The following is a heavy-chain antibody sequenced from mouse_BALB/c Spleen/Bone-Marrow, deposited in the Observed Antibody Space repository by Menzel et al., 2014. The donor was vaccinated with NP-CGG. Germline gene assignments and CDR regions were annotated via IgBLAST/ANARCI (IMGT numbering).Heavy chain of an antibody. CDR2: INPYNNGT. V-gene: IGHV1-14*01. Sequence: VQLQQSGPELAKPGASVKMSCKASGYTFTSYVMHWVKQKPGQCLEWIGYINPYNNGTKYNEKFEGKATRTSDKSSSTAYMELSSLTSEDSAVYYCARNYRYDGFAYWGQGTLVTVSA. J-gene: IGHJ3*01. CDR3: ARNYRYDGFAY. D-gene: IGHD2-14*01. CDR1: GYTFTSYV.